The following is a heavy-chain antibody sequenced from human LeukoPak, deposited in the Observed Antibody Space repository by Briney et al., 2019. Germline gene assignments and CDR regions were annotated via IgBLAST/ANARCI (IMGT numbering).Heavy chain of an antibody. J-gene: IGHJ4*02. D-gene: IGHD1-1*01. V-gene: IGHV3-23*01. CDR3: VKHSGGVYGNSDS. CDR1: GFTFSNHG. CDR2: VGRSGVDT. Sequence: GGSLRLSCAASGFTFSNHGMHWVRQAPGKGLEWVSTVGRSGVDTYYADSVWGRFTISKDSSKNTLQMNSLSAEDTAIYYCVKHSGGVYGNSDSWGQGILVTVSS.